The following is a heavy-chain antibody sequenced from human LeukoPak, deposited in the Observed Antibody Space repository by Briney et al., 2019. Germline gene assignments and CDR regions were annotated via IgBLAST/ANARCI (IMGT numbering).Heavy chain of an antibody. V-gene: IGHV4-34*01. CDR2: INHSGST. CDR1: GGSFSGYY. D-gene: IGHD3-3*01. CDR3: ARKGPKVTIFGVVNRKTYTDV. J-gene: IGHJ6*03. Sequence: SETLSLTCAVYGGSFSGYYWSWIRQPPGKGLEWIGEINHSGSTNYNPSLKSRVTISVVTSKNQFSLKLSSVTAADTAVYYCARKGPKVTIFGVVNRKTYTDVWGKGTTVTVSS.